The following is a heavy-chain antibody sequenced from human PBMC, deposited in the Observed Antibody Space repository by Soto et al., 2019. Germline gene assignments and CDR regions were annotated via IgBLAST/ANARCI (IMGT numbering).Heavy chain of an antibody. CDR3: ARGPTGSGSSYGMDV. J-gene: IGHJ6*02. CDR2: MDPNRGHS. CDR1: GYNISSYD. D-gene: IGHD1-26*01. Sequence: ASVKVSCKASGYNISSYDIIWVRQAAGQGLEWMGWMDPNRGHSDSVQNFRGRVTMTTNISASTAYMELSGLRSDDTGVYYCARGPTGSGSSYGMDVWGQGTTVTVSS. V-gene: IGHV1-8*01.